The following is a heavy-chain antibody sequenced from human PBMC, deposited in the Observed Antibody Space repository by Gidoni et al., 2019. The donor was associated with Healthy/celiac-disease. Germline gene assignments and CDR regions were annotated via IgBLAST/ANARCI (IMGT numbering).Heavy chain of an antibody. Sequence: EVQLLESGGGLVQPGGSLRLPCAASGFTFSSYAMSWVRQAPGKGLEWVSAISGSGGSTYYADYVKGRFTISRDNSKNTLYLQMNSLRAEDTAVYYCAKDLEMIVVVMLDYWGQGTLVTVSS. CDR3: AKDLEMIVVVMLDY. CDR2: ISGSGGST. D-gene: IGHD3-22*01. V-gene: IGHV3-23*01. CDR1: GFTFSSYA. J-gene: IGHJ4*02.